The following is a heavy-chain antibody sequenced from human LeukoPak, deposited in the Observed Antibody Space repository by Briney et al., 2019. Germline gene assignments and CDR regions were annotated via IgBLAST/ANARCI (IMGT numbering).Heavy chain of an antibody. CDR2: ISSSSSYI. CDR3: ARGTMFPYYFDY. J-gene: IGHJ4*02. Sequence: GGSLRLSCAASGFTFSSYSMKWVRQAPGKGLEWVSFISSSSSYIYYADSVKGRFTISRDNAKNSLYLQMNSLRAEDTAVYYCARGTMFPYYFDYWGQGTLVTVSS. D-gene: IGHD3-10*02. CDR1: GFTFSSYS. V-gene: IGHV3-21*01.